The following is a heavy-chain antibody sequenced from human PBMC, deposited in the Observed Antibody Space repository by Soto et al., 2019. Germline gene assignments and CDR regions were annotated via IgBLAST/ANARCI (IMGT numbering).Heavy chain of an antibody. CDR1: GGTFSSYA. CDR2: IIPIFGTA. J-gene: IGHJ6*02. CDR3: ARELKIAVDGTAYYYGMDV. D-gene: IGHD6-19*01. V-gene: IGHV1-69*13. Sequence: SVKVSCKASGGTFSSYAISWVRQAPGQGLEWMGGIIPIFGTANYAQKFQGRVTITADESTSTAYMELSSLRSEDTAVYYCARELKIAVDGTAYYYGMDVWGQGTTVTVSS.